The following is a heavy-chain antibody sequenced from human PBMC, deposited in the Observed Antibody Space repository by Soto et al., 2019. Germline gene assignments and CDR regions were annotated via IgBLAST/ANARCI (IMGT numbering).Heavy chain of an antibody. CDR2: IYSGGTT. J-gene: IGHJ6*02. Sequence: GGSLRLSCAASGFTVSSNYMSWVRQAPGKGLEWVSVIYSGGTTYYGDSVKGRFTISRDNSKNTLYLQMNSLRAEDTAVYYCARDRPDGYSDGLPYNYYGMDVWGQGTTVTVSS. V-gene: IGHV3-53*01. CDR1: GFTVSSNY. CDR3: ARDRPDGYSDGLPYNYYGMDV. D-gene: IGHD5-18*01.